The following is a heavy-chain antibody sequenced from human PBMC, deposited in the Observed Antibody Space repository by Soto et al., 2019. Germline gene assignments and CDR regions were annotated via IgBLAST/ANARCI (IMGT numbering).Heavy chain of an antibody. V-gene: IGHV3-21*01. Sequence: XVSLRLSFAASGFPFSSYIMNWVRQATGKGLEWVSSISSSSSYIYYADSVKGRFTISRDNAKNSLYLQMNSLRAEDTAVYYCATQGMSTVTTSYGMDVWGQGTTVTVSS. CDR1: GFPFSSYI. CDR2: ISSSSSYI. D-gene: IGHD4-4*01. CDR3: ATQGMSTVTTSYGMDV. J-gene: IGHJ6*02.